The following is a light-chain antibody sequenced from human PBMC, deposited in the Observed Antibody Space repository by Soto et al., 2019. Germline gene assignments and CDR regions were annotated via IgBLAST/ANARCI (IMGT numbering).Light chain of an antibody. V-gene: IGKV1-39*01. CDR1: QSISNY. J-gene: IGKJ4*01. Sequence: DIPMTQSPFSLPASVGDRVNITCRASQSISNYLNWYQQKPGRAPSLLIHGASSLQGGVPSRFSGSGSGTDFTLTISSLQPDDFTTYYCQQNYSAPLTFGGGTKVEI. CDR2: GAS. CDR3: QQNYSAPLT.